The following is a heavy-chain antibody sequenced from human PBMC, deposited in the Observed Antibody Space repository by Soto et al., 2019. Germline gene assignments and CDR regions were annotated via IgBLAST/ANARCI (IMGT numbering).Heavy chain of an antibody. CDR1: GGTFSTYA. V-gene: IGHV1-69*12. Sequence: QVQLVQSGAEVKKPESSVKVSCKAPGGTFSTYAISWVRQAPGQGLEWMGGIIPMFGTANYAQRFQDRGTMTADDSTNTVYMELSSLRSEDTAVYFCASGIQLWLRRINNGYSGWGQGTLVTVSS. J-gene: IGHJ4*02. CDR2: IIPMFGTA. CDR3: ASGIQLWLRRINNGYSG. D-gene: IGHD5-18*01.